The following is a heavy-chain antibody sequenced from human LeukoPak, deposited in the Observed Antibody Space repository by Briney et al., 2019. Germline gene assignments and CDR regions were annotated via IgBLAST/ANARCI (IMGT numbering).Heavy chain of an antibody. J-gene: IGHJ4*02. D-gene: IGHD1-26*01. Sequence: GASLRLSCVSSGFTFSSYALSWVRQAPGKGLEWVSSISGSGDSTYYADSVKGRFTIFRDNSKNTLYLHMDSLRAEDTAVYYCARSGINNFDYWGQGNLVT. V-gene: IGHV3-23*01. CDR1: GFTFSSYA. CDR2: ISGSGDST. CDR3: ARSGINNFDY.